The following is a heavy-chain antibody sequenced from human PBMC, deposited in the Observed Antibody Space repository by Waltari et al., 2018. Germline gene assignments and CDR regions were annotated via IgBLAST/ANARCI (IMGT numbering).Heavy chain of an antibody. J-gene: IGHJ4*02. V-gene: IGHV4-34*01. D-gene: IGHD2-2*01. CDR2: INHSGST. CDR3: ARRPLVVPHYYFDY. CDR1: GGSFSGYY. Sequence: QVQLQQWGAGLLKPSETLSLTCAVYGGSFSGYYWSWIRQPPGKGLEWIGEINHSGSTNYNPSLKSRVTISVDTSKNQFSLKLSSGTAADTAVYYCARRPLVVPHYYFDYWGQGTLVTVSS.